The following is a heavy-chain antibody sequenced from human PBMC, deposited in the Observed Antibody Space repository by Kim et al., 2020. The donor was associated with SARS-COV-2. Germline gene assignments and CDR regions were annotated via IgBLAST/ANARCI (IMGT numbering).Heavy chain of an antibody. J-gene: IGHJ5*02. CDR1: GYTLTELS. CDR2: FDPEDGET. D-gene: IGHD3-3*01. CDR3: AIAGPEWPTYNWFDP. V-gene: IGHV1-24*01. Sequence: ASVKVSCKVSGYTLTELSMHWVRQAPGKGLEWMGGFDPEDGETIYAQKFQGRVTMTEDTSTDTAYMELSSLRSEDTAVYYCAIAGPEWPTYNWFDPWGQGTLVTVSS.